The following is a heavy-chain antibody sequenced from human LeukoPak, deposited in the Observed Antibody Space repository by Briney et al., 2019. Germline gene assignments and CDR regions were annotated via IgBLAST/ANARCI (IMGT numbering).Heavy chain of an antibody. D-gene: IGHD6-19*01. J-gene: IGHJ4*02. CDR3: ATKQWLAPPPDS. Sequence: PGGSLRLSCAASGFNFDDYAMHWVRQAPGKGLESVSRINTDGTVTTYADSVKGRFTVSRDNADNTMFLQMNSVRDEDTAVYYCATKQWLAPPPDSWGQGTPVTVSS. CDR2: INTDGTVT. V-gene: IGHV3-74*01. CDR1: GFNFDDYA.